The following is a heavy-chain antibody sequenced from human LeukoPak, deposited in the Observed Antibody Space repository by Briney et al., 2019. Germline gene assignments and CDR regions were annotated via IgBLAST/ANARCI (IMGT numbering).Heavy chain of an antibody. Sequence: ESGPTLVNPTQTLTLTCTFSGFSLSTSGVGVGWIRQPPGKALVWLALIYWDDDKRYSPSLKSRLTIAKDTSKNQVVLTMTNMDPVDTATYYCARQGGSANAFDIWGQGTVVTVSS. CDR3: ARQGGSANAFDI. J-gene: IGHJ3*02. D-gene: IGHD3-16*01. CDR2: IYWDDDK. V-gene: IGHV2-5*02. CDR1: GFSLSTSGVG.